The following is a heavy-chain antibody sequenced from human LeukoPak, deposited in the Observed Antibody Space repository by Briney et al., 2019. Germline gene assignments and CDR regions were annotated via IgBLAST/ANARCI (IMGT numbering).Heavy chain of an antibody. CDR1: GDSIRNYY. V-gene: IGHV4-59*08. D-gene: IGHD1-26*01. CDR2: ISYSGGS. CDR3: ARHGGSYTFDY. J-gene: IGHJ4*02. Sequence: SETLSLTCTVSGDSIRNYYWSWIRQPPGKGLEWIGFISYSGGSNYNPSLKSRVTISVDTSKNQFSLKLNSVTAADTAVYYCARHGGSYTFDYWGQGTLVTVSS.